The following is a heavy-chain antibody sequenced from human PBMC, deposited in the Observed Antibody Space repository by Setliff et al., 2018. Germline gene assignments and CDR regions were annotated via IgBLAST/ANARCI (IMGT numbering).Heavy chain of an antibody. CDR2: IIPMFGT. CDR3: AGGQPLVRKYYYYMDV. Sequence: SVKVSCKASGGTFSSYVISWVREAPGQGLEWMGGIIPMFGTNYAQKFQGRVTITADESTSAAYMELSSLGSEDTAVYYCAGGQPLVRKYYYYMDVWGKGTTVTVS. CDR1: GGTFSSYV. J-gene: IGHJ6*03. D-gene: IGHD3-10*01. V-gene: IGHV1-69*13.